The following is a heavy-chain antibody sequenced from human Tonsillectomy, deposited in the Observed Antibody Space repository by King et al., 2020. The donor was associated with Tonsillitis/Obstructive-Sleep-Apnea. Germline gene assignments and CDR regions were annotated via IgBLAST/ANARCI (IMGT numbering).Heavy chain of an antibody. CDR3: AKDSPRAVRAIYGMDV. J-gene: IGHJ6*02. Sequence: VQLVESGGGLVQPGGSLRLSCAASGFTFSSYAMTWVRQAPGKGLEWVSAISGSGGSTSYADSVKGRFTISRDNSKNTLYLQMNSLRAEDTAVYYCAKDSPRAVRAIYGMDVWGQGTTVTVSS. CDR2: ISGSGGST. D-gene: IGHD3-10*01. V-gene: IGHV3-23*04. CDR1: GFTFSSYA.